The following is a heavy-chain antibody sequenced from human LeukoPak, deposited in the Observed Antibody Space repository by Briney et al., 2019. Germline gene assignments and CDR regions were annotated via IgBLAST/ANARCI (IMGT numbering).Heavy chain of an antibody. Sequence: PGGSLRVSCAASGFSFSSYWVHWVRQAPGKGLVWVSSIFPSGGEIHYADSVRGRFTISGDNSKSTLSLQMNSLRAEDTAIYYCATYRQVLLPFEPWGQGTLVTVSS. CDR3: ATYRQVLLPFEP. D-gene: IGHD2-8*02. V-gene: IGHV3-23*01. CDR1: GFSFSSYW. J-gene: IGHJ4*02. CDR2: IFPSGGEI.